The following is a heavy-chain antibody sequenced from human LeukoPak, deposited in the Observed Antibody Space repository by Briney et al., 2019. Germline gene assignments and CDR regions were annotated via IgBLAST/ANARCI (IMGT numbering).Heavy chain of an antibody. J-gene: IGHJ4*02. CDR3: AKYGPQDSGSSHFDY. V-gene: IGHV3-23*01. CDR2: IGDSGSST. CDR1: GFTFSNYA. D-gene: IGHD1-26*01. Sequence: GGSLRLSCAASGFTFSNYAMSWVRQAPGKGLEWVSTIGDSGSSTHYADSVKGRFTTSRDNSKNTLFLQMNSLRAEDTAIYYCAKYGPQDSGSSHFDYWGQGALVTVSS.